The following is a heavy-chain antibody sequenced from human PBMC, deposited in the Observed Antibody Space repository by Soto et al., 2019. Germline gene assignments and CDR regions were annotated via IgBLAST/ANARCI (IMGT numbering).Heavy chain of an antibody. CDR1: GYTFTGYY. D-gene: IGHD1-1*01. Sequence: ASVKVSCKASGYTFTGYYMHWVRQAPGQGLEWMGWINPNSGGTNYAQKFQGWVTMTRETSISTAYMERSRLRSDDTAGYYCAINSGDYYYGMDVWGQGTTVTVSS. CDR2: INPNSGGT. J-gene: IGHJ6*02. CDR3: AINSGDYYYGMDV. V-gene: IGHV1-2*04.